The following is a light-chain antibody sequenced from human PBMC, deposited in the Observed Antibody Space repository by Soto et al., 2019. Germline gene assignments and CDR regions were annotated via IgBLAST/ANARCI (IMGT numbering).Light chain of an antibody. CDR3: QQLNICPPLVN. CDR1: QGIRSY. Sequence: DIQLTQSPFFLSASVGDRVTITCRASQGIRSYLAWYQQRPGKAPELLIYGASTLRTGVASRFSGSGSGTEFTLTISSLQPEDFATYFCQQLNICPPLVNFGPWTKVDIK. CDR2: GAS. J-gene: IGKJ3*01. V-gene: IGKV1-9*01.